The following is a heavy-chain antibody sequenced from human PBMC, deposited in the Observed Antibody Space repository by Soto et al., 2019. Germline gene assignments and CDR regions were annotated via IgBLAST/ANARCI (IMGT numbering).Heavy chain of an antibody. CDR2: IYYSGST. V-gene: IGHV4-59*08. D-gene: IGHD7-27*01. CDR3: ARGPSGDKVHY. Sequence: SETLSLTCTVSGGTISSWYWSWIRQPPGKGLEWIGYIYYSGSTNCNPSLKSRVTISVDTSKNQFSLKLSSVTAADTAVYYCARGPSGDKVHYWGQGALVTVSS. CDR1: GGTISSWY. J-gene: IGHJ4*02.